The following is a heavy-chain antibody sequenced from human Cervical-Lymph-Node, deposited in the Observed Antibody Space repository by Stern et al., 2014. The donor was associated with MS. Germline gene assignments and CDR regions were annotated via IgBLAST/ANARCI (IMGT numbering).Heavy chain of an antibody. J-gene: IGHJ6*02. D-gene: IGHD1-26*01. V-gene: IGHV3-74*02. CDR1: GFTFSSYW. CDR3: ARGVRGSYGLDV. CDR2: INPAGSGR. Sequence: EVQLVESGGGLVQPAGSLRLSCAASGFTFSSYWMHWVRQVPGKGLVWVSRINPAGSGRDYADSAKGRFTIARDNAKNTLYLQVNSLRAEDTGVYYCARGVRGSYGLDVWGQGTTVAV.